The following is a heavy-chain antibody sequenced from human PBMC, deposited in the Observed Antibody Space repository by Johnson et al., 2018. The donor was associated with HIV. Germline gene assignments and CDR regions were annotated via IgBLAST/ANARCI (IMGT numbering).Heavy chain of an antibody. CDR2: IRYDGSNK. J-gene: IGHJ3*02. D-gene: IGHD3-22*01. CDR1: GFTVSNAW. Sequence: QVQLVESGGGLVKPGGSLRLSCGASGFTVSNAWMSWVRQAPGKGLEWVAFIRYDGSNKYYADSVKGRFTISRDNSKNTLYLQMNSLRAEDTAVYYCAKETRDSRSAFDIWGQGTMVTVSS. CDR3: AKETRDSRSAFDI. V-gene: IGHV3-30*02.